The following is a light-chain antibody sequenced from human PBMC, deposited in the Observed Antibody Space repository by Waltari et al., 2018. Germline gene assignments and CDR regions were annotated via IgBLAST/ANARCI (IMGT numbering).Light chain of an antibody. J-gene: IGLJ3*02. CDR2: LNRHSTH. Sequence: QRAEQGPRSLMQLNRHSTHNKRDGIPDRFLVSSSGAERYLTISSLQSEDEAGYYCQTCGTGIRVFGGGTKLTVL. V-gene: IGLV4-69*01. CDR3: QTCGTGIRV.